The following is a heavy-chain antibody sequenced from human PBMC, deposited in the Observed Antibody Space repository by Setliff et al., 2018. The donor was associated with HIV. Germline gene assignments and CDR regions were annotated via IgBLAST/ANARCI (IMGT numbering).Heavy chain of an antibody. V-gene: IGHV1-69-2*01. CDR2: VDPEDGET. CDR3: ATPRGHY. Sequence: ASVKVSCKASGYTFTDYYMHWVQQAPGKGLEWMGRVDPEDGETIYAEKFQGRVTITADTSTDTAYMELSSLRSEDTAVYYCATPRGHYWDQGTLVTVSS. J-gene: IGHJ4*02. CDR1: GYTFTDYY.